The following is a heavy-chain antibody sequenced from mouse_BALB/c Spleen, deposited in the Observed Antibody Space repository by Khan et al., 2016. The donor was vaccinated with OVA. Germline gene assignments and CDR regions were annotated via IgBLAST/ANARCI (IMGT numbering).Heavy chain of an antibody. CDR2: ISSGGSYT. CDR1: GFTFSTYG. CDR3: SRLAYYYNSEGFAY. Sequence: EVQVVESGGDLVKPGGSLKLSCAASGFTFSTYGMSWVRQTPDKRLEWVATISSGGSYTYYPDSVKGRFTISRDNATNTLYLQMSSLKSEDTAMYYCSRLAYYYNSEGFAYWGQGTLVTVSA. D-gene: IGHD1-1*01. J-gene: IGHJ3*01. V-gene: IGHV5-6*01.